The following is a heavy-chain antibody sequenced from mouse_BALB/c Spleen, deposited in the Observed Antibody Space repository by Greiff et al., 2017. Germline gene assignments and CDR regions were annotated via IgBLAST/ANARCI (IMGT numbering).Heavy chain of an antibody. Sequence: EVQRVESGGDLVKPGGSLKLSCAASGFTFSSYGMSWVRQTPDKRLEWVATISSGGSYTYYPDSVKGRFTISRDNAKNTLYLQMSSLKSEDTAMYYCARDGSSWDYYAMDYWGQGTSVTVSS. J-gene: IGHJ4*01. D-gene: IGHD1-1*01. CDR2: ISSGGSYT. CDR1: GFTFSSYG. CDR3: ARDGSSWDYYAMDY. V-gene: IGHV5-6*01.